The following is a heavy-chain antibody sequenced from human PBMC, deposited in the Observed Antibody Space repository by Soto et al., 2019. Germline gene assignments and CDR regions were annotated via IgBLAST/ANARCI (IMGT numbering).Heavy chain of an antibody. D-gene: IGHD3-22*01. Sequence: SVKVSCKASGGTFSSYSISWVRRAPGQGLEWMGGIIPIFGTANYAQKFQGRVTITADESTSTAYMELSSLRSEDTAVYYCARGPNYYDSSGYLGRAFDYWGQGTLVTVSS. CDR3: ARGPNYYDSSGYLGRAFDY. CDR2: IIPIFGTA. J-gene: IGHJ4*02. V-gene: IGHV1-69*13. CDR1: GGTFSSYS.